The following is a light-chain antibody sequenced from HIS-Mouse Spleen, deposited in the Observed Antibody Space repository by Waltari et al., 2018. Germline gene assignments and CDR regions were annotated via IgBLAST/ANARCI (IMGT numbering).Light chain of an antibody. CDR1: SSDVVGYNY. Sequence: QSALTQPASVSGSPGQSITISCTGTSSDVVGYNYFSWYQQHPGKAPKPMIYDVSNRPSGVSNRFSGSKSGNTASLTISGLQAEDEADYYCSSYTSSSTEVFGGGTKLTVL. J-gene: IGLJ2*01. CDR2: DVS. V-gene: IGLV2-14*03. CDR3: SSYTSSSTEV.